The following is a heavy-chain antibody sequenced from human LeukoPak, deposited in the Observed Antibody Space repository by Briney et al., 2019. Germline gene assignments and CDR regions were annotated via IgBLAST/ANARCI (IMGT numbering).Heavy chain of an antibody. D-gene: IGHD2-15*01. Sequence: GGSLRLSCAASGFTFSSYSINWVRQAPGKGLEWVSYISSSSSTIYYADSVKGRFTISRDNAKNSLYLQMSSLRAEDTAVYYCARGPYCSGGTCFSLGEFDPWGQGTLVTVSS. CDR3: ARGPYCSGGTCFSLGEFDP. J-gene: IGHJ5*02. CDR2: ISSSSSTI. CDR1: GFTFSSYS. V-gene: IGHV3-48*01.